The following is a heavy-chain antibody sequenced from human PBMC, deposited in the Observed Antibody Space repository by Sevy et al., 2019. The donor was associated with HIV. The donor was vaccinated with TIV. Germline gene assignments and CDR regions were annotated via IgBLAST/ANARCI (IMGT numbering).Heavy chain of an antibody. Sequence: SETLSLNCAVYGGSFSGYYWSWIRQPPGKGLDWIGEINHSGSTNYNPSLKSRVTISLDTSKNHFSLRLTSVTAADTAVYYCAREGNCTSASCYGLDPWGQGTLVTVSS. CDR1: GGSFSGYY. V-gene: IGHV4-34*01. CDR2: INHSGST. J-gene: IGHJ5*02. CDR3: AREGNCTSASCYGLDP. D-gene: IGHD2-2*01.